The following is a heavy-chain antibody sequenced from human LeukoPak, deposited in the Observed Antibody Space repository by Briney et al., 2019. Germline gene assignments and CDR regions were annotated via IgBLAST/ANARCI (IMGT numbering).Heavy chain of an antibody. CDR1: GGTFSSYA. D-gene: IGHD6-6*01. V-gene: IGHV1-69*05. CDR2: IIPIFGTA. Sequence: ASVKVSCKASGGTFSSYAISWVRQAPGQGLEWMGGIIPIFGTANYAQKFQGRVTITTDESTSTAYMELSSLRSEDTAVYYCARDRPLEYSSSSGWFDPWGQGTLVTVSS. J-gene: IGHJ5*02. CDR3: ARDRPLEYSSSSGWFDP.